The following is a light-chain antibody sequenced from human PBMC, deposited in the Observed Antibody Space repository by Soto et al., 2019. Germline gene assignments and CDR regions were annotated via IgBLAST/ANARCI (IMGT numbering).Light chain of an antibody. CDR2: GAS. Sequence: IVLTHSPGTLALSPGERATLSCRASQSVSSKYLAWYQQKPGQAPRLLIYGASSRATGIPDRFSGSVSGTDFTLTISRLEPEDFAVYYCQQYDSPPPAYTFGPGTKVDIK. CDR1: QSVSSKY. J-gene: IGKJ2*01. CDR3: QQYDSPPPAYT. V-gene: IGKV3-20*01.